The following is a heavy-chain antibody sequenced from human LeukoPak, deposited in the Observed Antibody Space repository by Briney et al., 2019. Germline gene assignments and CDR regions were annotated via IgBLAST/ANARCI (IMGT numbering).Heavy chain of an antibody. CDR3: ARALWSGPVYYGMDV. CDR1: GFTFSSYW. CDR2: IKQDGSEK. V-gene: IGHV3-7*01. J-gene: IGHJ6*02. D-gene: IGHD3-10*01. Sequence: GGSLRLSCAASGFTFSSYWMSWVRQAPGKGLEWVANIKQDGSEKYYVDSVKGRFTISRDNAKNSLYLQMNSLRAEDTDVYYCARALWSGPVYYGMDVWGQGTTVTVSS.